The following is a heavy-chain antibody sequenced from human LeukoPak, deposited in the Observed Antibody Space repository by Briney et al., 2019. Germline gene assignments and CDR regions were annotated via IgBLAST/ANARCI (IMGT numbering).Heavy chain of an antibody. CDR2: INPNSGGT. Sequence: ASVKVSCKASGYTFTGYYMHWVRQAPGQGLEWMGWINPNSGGTNYAQKFQGRVTMTTDTSTGTAYMELRSLRSDDPAVYYCARDLMGGGGWGSYRQDAFDIWGQGTMVTVSS. CDR3: ARDLMGGGGWGSYRQDAFDI. J-gene: IGHJ3*02. V-gene: IGHV1-2*02. CDR1: GYTFTGYY. D-gene: IGHD3-16*02.